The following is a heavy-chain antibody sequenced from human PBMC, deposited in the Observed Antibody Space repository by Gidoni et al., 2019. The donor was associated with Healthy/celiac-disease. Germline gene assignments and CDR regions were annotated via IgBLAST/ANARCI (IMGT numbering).Heavy chain of an antibody. V-gene: IGHV1-18*01. CDR3: ARDLGVVQNQGGYFDD. Sequence: QVQLVQSGAEVKKPGASVKVSCKASGYTFTSYGISWVRPAPVQGLEWMGCVSAYKGNNNYAQKHQVRVTMTTDTATSIAYMELRSLRADDTAVYYCARDLGVVQNQGGYFDDWGQGTLVTVSS. CDR2: VSAYKGNN. CDR1: GYTFTSYG. J-gene: IGHJ4*02. D-gene: IGHD2-21*01.